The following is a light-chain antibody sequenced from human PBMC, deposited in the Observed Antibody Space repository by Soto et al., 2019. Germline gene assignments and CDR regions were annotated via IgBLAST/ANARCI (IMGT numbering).Light chain of an antibody. V-gene: IGLV2-14*01. CDR3: YSLVDVTTGV. CDR2: DVT. Sequence: QSVLTQPASVSGSPGQSITISCTGTSTDVGANNYVSWYQQHPGRAPKVMIYDVTNRPSGVSSRFSGSKSGNTTSLTISGLQAEDEADYDCYSLVDVTTGVFGGGTKVTVL. CDR1: STDVGANNY. J-gene: IGLJ2*01.